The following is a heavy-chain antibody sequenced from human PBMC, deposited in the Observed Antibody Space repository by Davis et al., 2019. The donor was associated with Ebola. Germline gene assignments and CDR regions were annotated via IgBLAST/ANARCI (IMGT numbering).Heavy chain of an antibody. J-gene: IGHJ3*02. CDR1: GLPFSAYF. Sequence: GESLKISCGVSGLPFSAYFMDWVRLTPGTGLEWVGLSRNQENHYNTEYAASVRGRFTISRDDSKKSMYLQMNSLRAEDTAVYYCAGGESGWDASDIWGRGTMVTVSS. CDR3: AGGESGWDASDI. CDR2: SRNQENHYNT. D-gene: IGHD6-19*01. V-gene: IGHV3-72*01.